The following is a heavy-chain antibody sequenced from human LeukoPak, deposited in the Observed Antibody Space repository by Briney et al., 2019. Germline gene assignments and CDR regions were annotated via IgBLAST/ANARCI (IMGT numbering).Heavy chain of an antibody. CDR3: ARDQPGGGLDY. CDR2: LSYDGEDE. J-gene: IGHJ4*02. CDR1: GFTFSSYA. D-gene: IGHD3-16*01. V-gene: IGHV3-30*04. Sequence: GGSLRLSCAASGFTFSSYAMDWVRQAPGKGLEWVTFLSYDGEDEQYVDSVRGRFTSSRDNSKKTLYLQMNNLRPEDTAIYYCARDQPGGGLDYWGQGVPVAVSS.